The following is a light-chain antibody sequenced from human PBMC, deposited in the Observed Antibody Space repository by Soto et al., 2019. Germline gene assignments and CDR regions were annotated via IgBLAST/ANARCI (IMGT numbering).Light chain of an antibody. CDR3: ASYTTSGTPDV. V-gene: IGLV2-14*03. J-gene: IGLJ1*01. CDR1: SSDVGGYNY. Sequence: QSALTQPASVSGSPGQSITISCTGSSSDVGGYNYVSWYQQHPGKAPRLMISDVRNRPSGVSNRFSGSKSGNTASLTISGLQAEDEADYYCASYTTSGTPDVFGPGTKLTVL. CDR2: DVR.